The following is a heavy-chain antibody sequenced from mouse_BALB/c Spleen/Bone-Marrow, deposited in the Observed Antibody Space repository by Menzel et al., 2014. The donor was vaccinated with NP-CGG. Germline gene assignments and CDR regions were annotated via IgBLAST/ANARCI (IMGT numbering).Heavy chain of an antibody. Sequence: EVMLVESGGGLVQPGGSRKLSCAASGFTFXDYGMAWVRQAPGKGPEWVAFISNLAYSICYADTVTGRFTISRENAKNTLYLEMSSLRSEDTAMYYCARLYGSGYGYAMDYWGQGTSVTVSS. CDR3: ARLYGSGYGYAMDY. J-gene: IGHJ4*01. CDR2: ISNLAYSI. D-gene: IGHD1-1*01. V-gene: IGHV5-15*02. CDR1: GFTFXDYG.